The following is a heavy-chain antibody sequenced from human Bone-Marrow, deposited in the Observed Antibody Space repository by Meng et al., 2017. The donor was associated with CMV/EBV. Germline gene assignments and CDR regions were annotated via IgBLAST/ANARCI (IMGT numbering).Heavy chain of an antibody. CDR2: IPYTGST. CDR1: GGSVSSSPYY. CDR3: ARQVRLLGRDI. J-gene: IGHJ3*02. V-gene: IGHV4-39*07. D-gene: IGHD5-12*01. Sequence: SETLSLTFNVSGGSVSSSPYYWCWIRQPPGKGLEWIENIPYTGSTYYNPSLKSRVTISLDASNNRFYLQVTSVTAADTAVYYCARQVRLLGRDIWGQGTKVTVSS.